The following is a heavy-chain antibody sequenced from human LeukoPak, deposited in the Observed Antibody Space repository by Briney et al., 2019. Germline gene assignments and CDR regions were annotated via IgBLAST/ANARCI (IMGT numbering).Heavy chain of an antibody. CDR3: AKAPPWWITGTGAFDI. V-gene: IGHV3-30-3*01. J-gene: IGHJ3*02. D-gene: IGHD1-20*01. CDR2: ISHDGSNK. CDR1: GFTFRNYA. Sequence: QPGGSLRLSCAASGFTFRNYAMHWVRQAPGKGLEWVAVISHDGSNKYYVDSVKGRFTISRDNSKNTLYLQMDDLRAEDTAVYYCAKAPPWWITGTGAFDIWGQGTMVTVSS.